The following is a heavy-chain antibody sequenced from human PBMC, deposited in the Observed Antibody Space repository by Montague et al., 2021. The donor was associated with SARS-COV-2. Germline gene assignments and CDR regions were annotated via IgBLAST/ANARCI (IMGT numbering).Heavy chain of an antibody. CDR2: IKSKTDGGTT. D-gene: IGHD3-3*01. CDR1: GFTFSNAW. Sequence: SLRLSCAASGFTFSNAWMSWVRQAPGKGLEWVGRIKSKTDGGTTDYAAPVKGRFTISRDDSRNTLYLQINSLKTEDTVVYYCTTDNTIFGVVISTYYYYGMDVWGQGTTVTVSS. J-gene: IGHJ6*02. V-gene: IGHV3-15*01. CDR3: TTDNTIFGVVISTYYYYGMDV.